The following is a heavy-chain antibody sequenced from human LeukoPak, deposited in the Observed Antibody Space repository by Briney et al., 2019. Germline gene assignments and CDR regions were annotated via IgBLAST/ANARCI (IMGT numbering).Heavy chain of an antibody. CDR1: GFSFISHT. D-gene: IGHD3-10*01. Sequence: GGSRRLSCAASGFSFISHTMNWVRQAPGQGLEWVSSISSSSSYIYYADSVKGRFTISRDNAKNSLYLQMNSLRAEDTAVYYCARIGYYYGSGSYLTRDYWGQGTLVTVSS. J-gene: IGHJ4*02. CDR2: ISSSSSYI. V-gene: IGHV3-21*01. CDR3: ARIGYYYGSGSYLTRDY.